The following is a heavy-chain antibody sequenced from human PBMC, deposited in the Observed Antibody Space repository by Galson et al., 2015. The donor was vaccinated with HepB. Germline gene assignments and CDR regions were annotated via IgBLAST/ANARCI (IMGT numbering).Heavy chain of an antibody. Sequence: QVQLQESGPGLVKPSETLSLTCAVYGGSFSGSNWSWIRQPPGAGLEWIGEINDGGIINYNPSLKSRVNTSVDTSKNQVSLRLSSVTAADTAVYFCARSVSGPLRNTFRNCFDHWGQGTLVIVSS. CDR2: INDGGII. D-gene: IGHD4-17*01. CDR3: ARSVSGPLRNTFRNCFDH. J-gene: IGHJ4*02. CDR1: GGSFSGSN. V-gene: IGHV4-34*01.